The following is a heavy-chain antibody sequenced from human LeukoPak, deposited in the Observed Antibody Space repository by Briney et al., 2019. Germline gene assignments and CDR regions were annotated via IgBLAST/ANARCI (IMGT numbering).Heavy chain of an antibody. D-gene: IGHD4-23*01. Sequence: GGTLRLSCAASGFTFSTYGMNWVRQAPGKGLEWVSAVSGSGSTTYYARSVKGRFTVSRDNSKNTLYMQMNSLRVDDTAVYYCAKSLDYGGNRARLDFWGQGTLVTVSS. CDR1: GFTFSTYG. V-gene: IGHV3-23*01. J-gene: IGHJ4*02. CDR2: VSGSGSTT. CDR3: AKSLDYGGNRARLDF.